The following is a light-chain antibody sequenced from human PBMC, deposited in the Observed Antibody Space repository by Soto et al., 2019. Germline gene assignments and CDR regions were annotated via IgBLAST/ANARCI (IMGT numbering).Light chain of an antibody. J-gene: IGKJ1*01. V-gene: IGKV1-5*03. Sequence: DIQMTQSPSTLSASVGDRVTITCLASQSISSWLAWYQQKPGKAPNLLIYKASSLESAVPSRFSGSGPGTEFTLTISSLQHDAFVTYYCQQYNTPPCTFGQGTKVDI. CDR2: KAS. CDR3: QQYNTPPCT. CDR1: QSISSW.